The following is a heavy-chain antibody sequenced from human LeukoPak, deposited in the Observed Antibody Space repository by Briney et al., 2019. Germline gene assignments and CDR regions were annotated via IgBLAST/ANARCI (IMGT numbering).Heavy chain of an antibody. D-gene: IGHD6-6*01. CDR3: ARGAARPPDYYYYMDV. J-gene: IGHJ6*03. CDR1: GGSISSYY. Sequence: SETLSLTCTVSGGSISSYYWNWIRRPPGKGLEWIGDISGSTNYNPSLKSRITISVDTSKNQLSLRLSSVTAADTAVYYCARGAARPPDYYYYMDVWGKGTTVTVSS. V-gene: IGHV4-59*08. CDR2: ISGST.